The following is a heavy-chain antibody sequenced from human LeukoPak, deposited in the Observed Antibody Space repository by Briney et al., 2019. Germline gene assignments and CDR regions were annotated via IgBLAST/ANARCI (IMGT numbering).Heavy chain of an antibody. V-gene: IGHV3-23*01. Sequence: PGGSLRLSCAASGFSLISYAMSWVRQAPGKGLEWVSAISGSGGSTYYADSVKGRFTISRDNSKNTLYLQMNSLRAEDTAVYYCAKSGPYYDFWSGLGSYYYYMDVWGKGTTVTVSS. CDR2: ISGSGGST. CDR3: AKSGPYYDFWSGLGSYYYYMDV. J-gene: IGHJ6*03. CDR1: GFSLISYA. D-gene: IGHD3-3*01.